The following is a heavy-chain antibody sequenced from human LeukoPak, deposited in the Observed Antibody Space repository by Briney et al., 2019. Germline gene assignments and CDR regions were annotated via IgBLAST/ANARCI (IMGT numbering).Heavy chain of an antibody. Sequence: PSGTLSLTCAVSGGSISSSNWWSWVRQPPGKGLEWIGEISHCGDTKYSPSLRTRVTISIDKSKNHLSLNLNSVTAADTAMYYCATRDQSRTDVVPPDYWGQGTLVTVSS. J-gene: IGHJ4*02. CDR1: GGSISSSNW. CDR3: ATRDQSRTDVVPPDY. D-gene: IGHD5-18*01. V-gene: IGHV4-4*02. CDR2: ISHCGDT.